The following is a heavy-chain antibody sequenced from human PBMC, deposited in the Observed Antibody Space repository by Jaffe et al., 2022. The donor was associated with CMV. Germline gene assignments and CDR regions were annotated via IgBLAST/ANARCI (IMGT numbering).Heavy chain of an antibody. J-gene: IGHJ4*02. Sequence: EVQLLESGGGLVQPGGSLRLSCAASGFTFSSYAMSWVRQAPGKGLEWVSAISGSGGSTYYADSVKGRFTISRDNSKNTLYLQMNSLRAEDTAVYYCAKDFSLGIQDGGYFDYWGQGTLVTVSS. CDR2: ISGSGGST. CDR1: GFTFSSYA. CDR3: AKDFSLGIQDGGYFDY. V-gene: IGHV3-23*01.